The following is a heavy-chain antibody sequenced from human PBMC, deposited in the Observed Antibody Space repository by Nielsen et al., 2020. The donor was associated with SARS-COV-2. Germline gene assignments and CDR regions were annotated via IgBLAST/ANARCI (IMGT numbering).Heavy chain of an antibody. J-gene: IGHJ4*02. D-gene: IGHD3-22*01. CDR2: IYPGDSDT. CDR1: GYSFTSYW. V-gene: IGHV5-51*01. CDR3: ARHISHYYDSSGYEY. Sequence: GESLKISCKGSGYSFTSYWIGWVRQMPGKGLEWMGIIYPGDSDTRYSPSFQGQVTISADKSISTAYLQWSSLKASDTAMYYCARHISHYYDSSGYEYWGQGTLVTVSS.